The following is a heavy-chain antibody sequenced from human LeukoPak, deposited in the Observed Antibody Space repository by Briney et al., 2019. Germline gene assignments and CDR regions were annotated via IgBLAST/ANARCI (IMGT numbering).Heavy chain of an antibody. Sequence: SETLSLTCAVSGYSISSGYYWGWIRQPPGKGLEWIGSIYHSGSTYYNPSLKSRVTMSVDTSKNQFSLKLSSVTAADTAVYYCARHYEYYDFWSGDWGFDYWGQGTLVTVSS. CDR1: GYSISSGYY. V-gene: IGHV4-38-2*01. J-gene: IGHJ4*02. D-gene: IGHD3-3*01. CDR3: ARHYEYYDFWSGDWGFDY. CDR2: IYHSGST.